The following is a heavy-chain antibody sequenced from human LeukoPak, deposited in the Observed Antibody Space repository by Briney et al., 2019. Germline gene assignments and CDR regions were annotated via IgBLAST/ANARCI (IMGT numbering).Heavy chain of an antibody. Sequence: PGGSLRLSCAASGFTFNSYSMHWVRQAPGKGLEGVAVIWYDGSNKYYADSVKGRFTISRDNSKNTLYLQMNSLRAEDTAVYYCARDRYSSGWYGTDVWGQGTTVTVSS. CDR1: GFTFNSYS. J-gene: IGHJ6*02. D-gene: IGHD6-19*01. CDR2: IWYDGSNK. CDR3: ARDRYSSGWYGTDV. V-gene: IGHV3-33*08.